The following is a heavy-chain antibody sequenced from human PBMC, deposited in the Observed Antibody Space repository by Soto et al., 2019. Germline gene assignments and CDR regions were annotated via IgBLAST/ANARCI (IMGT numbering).Heavy chain of an antibody. D-gene: IGHD1-1*01. J-gene: IGHJ4*02. CDR1: GFIFGRYA. Sequence: GGALRLSFAASGFIFGRYALSWGRPAPGKGLEWVSAISGSGGSTYYADSVKGRFTISRDNSKNTLYLQMNSLRAEDTAVYYCAKKVPGSNPLDYWGQGTLVTVSS. CDR2: ISGSGGST. CDR3: AKKVPGSNPLDY. V-gene: IGHV3-23*01.